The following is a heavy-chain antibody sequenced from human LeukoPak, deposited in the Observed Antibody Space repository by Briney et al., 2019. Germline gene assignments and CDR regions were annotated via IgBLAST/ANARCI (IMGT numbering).Heavy chain of an antibody. CDR1: GYSISSGYY. CDR3: AREYYYDSGSPYYMDV. Sequence: PSETLSLTRAVSGYSISSGYYWGWIRQPPGKGLEWIGTIYHSGNTYYNPSLKSRVTISVDTSKNEFSLRLSSVTAADTAVYFCAREYYYDSGSPYYMDVWGKGTTVTVSS. J-gene: IGHJ6*03. CDR2: IYHSGNT. V-gene: IGHV4-38-2*02. D-gene: IGHD3-10*01.